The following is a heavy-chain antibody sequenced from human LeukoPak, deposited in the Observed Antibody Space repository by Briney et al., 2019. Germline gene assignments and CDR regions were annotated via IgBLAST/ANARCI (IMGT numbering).Heavy chain of an antibody. CDR2: ISAYNGNT. CDR1: GYTFTSYG. Sequence: ASVTVSCKASGYTFTSYGISWVRQAPGQGLEWMGWISAYNGNTNYAQKLQGRVTMTTDTSTSTAYMELRSLRSDDTAVYYCAREVGYYYDSSGYYLFDYWGQGTLVTVSS. CDR3: AREVGYYYDSSGYYLFDY. D-gene: IGHD3-22*01. V-gene: IGHV1-18*01. J-gene: IGHJ4*02.